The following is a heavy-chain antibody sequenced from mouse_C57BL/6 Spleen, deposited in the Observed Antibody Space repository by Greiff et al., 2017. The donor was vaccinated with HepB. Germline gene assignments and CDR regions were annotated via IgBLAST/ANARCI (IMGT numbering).Heavy chain of an antibody. V-gene: IGHV7-3*01. D-gene: IGHD1-1*01. CDR1: GFTFTDYY. CDR2: IRNKANGYTT. Sequence: EVKVVESGGGLVQPGGSLSLSCAASGFTFTDYYMSWVRQPPGKALEWLGFIRNKANGYTTEYSASVKGRFTISRDNSQSILYLQMNALRAEDSATYYCASPDYYGSSAWFAYWGQGTLVTVSA. J-gene: IGHJ3*01. CDR3: ASPDYYGSSAWFAY.